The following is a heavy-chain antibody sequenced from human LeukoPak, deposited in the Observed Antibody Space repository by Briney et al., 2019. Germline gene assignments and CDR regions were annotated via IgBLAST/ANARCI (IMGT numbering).Heavy chain of an antibody. CDR3: AKFLPTHIVVANYYFDY. CDR2: ISGSGGST. J-gene: IGHJ4*02. CDR1: GFTFSSYA. D-gene: IGHD2-21*01. Sequence: GGSLRLSCAASGFTFSSYAMSWVRQAPGKGLEWVSAISGSGGSTYYADSVKGRITISRDNSKNTLYQQMNSLRAEDTAVYYCAKFLPTHIVVANYYFDYWGQGTLVTVSS. V-gene: IGHV3-23*01.